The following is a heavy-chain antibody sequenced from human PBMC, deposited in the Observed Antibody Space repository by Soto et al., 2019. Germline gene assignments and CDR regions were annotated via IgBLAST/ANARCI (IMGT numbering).Heavy chain of an antibody. D-gene: IGHD5-18*01. V-gene: IGHV3-11*04. CDR2: IGSGGSPI. Sequence: QVQLVESGGGLVKPGGSLRLSCAASGFTFSDFYMTWIRQAPGKGLEWIAYIGSGGSPIYYADSVKGRFTISWDNSKKSLYLLMNSLRANDTAMYFCARDEYISAYWGQGTLVTVSS. CDR1: GFTFSDFY. CDR3: ARDEYISAY. J-gene: IGHJ4*02.